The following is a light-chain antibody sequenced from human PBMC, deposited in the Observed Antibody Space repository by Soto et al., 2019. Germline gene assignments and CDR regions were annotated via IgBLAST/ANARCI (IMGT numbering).Light chain of an antibody. CDR3: AAWDDSLNGLYV. V-gene: IGLV1-44*01. Sequence: QSVLTQPPSASGTPGQRVTISCSGSSSNNGSNTVNWYQQLPGTAPKLLIYSNNQRPSGVPDRFSGSKSGTSASLAISGLQSEDGTDYYCAAWDDSLNGLYVFGTGTKLTVL. CDR2: SNN. CDR1: SSNNGSNT. J-gene: IGLJ1*01.